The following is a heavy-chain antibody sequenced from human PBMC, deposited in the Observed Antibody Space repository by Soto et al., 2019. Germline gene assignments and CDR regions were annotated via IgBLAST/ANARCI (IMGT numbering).Heavy chain of an antibody. Sequence: EVQLVESGGGLVKPGGSLRLSCVASGFPLSSYTMNWVRQAPGKGLEWVSSISASGSYIYYADSVKGRFTISRDNSKNTLYRQMNSVRAEDTAVDYCAKDSWKLELPHYWGQGTLVTVSS. D-gene: IGHD1-7*01. V-gene: IGHV3-21*02. CDR3: AKDSWKLELPHY. J-gene: IGHJ4*02. CDR2: ISASGSYI. CDR1: GFPLSSYT.